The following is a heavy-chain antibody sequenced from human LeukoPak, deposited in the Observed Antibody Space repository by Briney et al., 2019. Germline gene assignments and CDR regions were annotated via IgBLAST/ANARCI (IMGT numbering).Heavy chain of an antibody. Sequence: GGSLRLSCAASGFTFDDYTMHWVRQAPGKGLEWVSLISWDGGSTYYADSVKGRFTISRDNSKNSLYLQMNSLRTEDTALYYCAKDQYSTRIYDAFDIWGQGTMVTVSS. CDR3: AKDQYSTRIYDAFDI. CDR1: GFTFDDYT. CDR2: ISWDGGST. V-gene: IGHV3-43*01. J-gene: IGHJ3*02. D-gene: IGHD6-13*01.